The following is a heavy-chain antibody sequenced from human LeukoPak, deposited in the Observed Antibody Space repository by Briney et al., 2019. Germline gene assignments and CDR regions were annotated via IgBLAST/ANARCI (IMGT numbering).Heavy chain of an antibody. Sequence: GGSLRLSCAASGFTFSIYAMNWVRQAPGKGLEWVSSITRDSIYTFYADSVKGRFTISRDNAKNSLSLQMNSLRAEDTAVYYCARDPYNGYYGDDYYYYMDVWGKGTTVTISS. D-gene: IGHD4-17*01. J-gene: IGHJ6*03. CDR2: ITRDSIYT. CDR1: GFTFSIYA. CDR3: ARDPYNGYYGDDYYYYMDV. V-gene: IGHV3-21*01.